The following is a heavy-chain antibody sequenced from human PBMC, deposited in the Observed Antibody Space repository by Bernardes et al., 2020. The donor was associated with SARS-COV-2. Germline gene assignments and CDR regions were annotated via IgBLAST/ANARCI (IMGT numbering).Heavy chain of an antibody. J-gene: IGHJ4*02. CDR2: INWNGGST. CDR3: AKMAGPWEPNDY. D-gene: IGHD1-26*01. CDR1: GFTFDDYG. Sequence: GGSLRLSCAASGFTFDDYGMSWVRQAPGKGLEWVSGINWNGGSTGYADSVKGRFTISRDNAKNSLYLQMNSLRAEDTALYHCAKMAGPWEPNDYWGQGTLVTVSS. V-gene: IGHV3-20*01.